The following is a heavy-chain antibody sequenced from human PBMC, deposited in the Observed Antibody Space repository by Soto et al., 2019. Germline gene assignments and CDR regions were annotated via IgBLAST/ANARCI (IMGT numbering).Heavy chain of an antibody. CDR3: ARIRVTSGCSVF. J-gene: IGHJ1*01. Sequence: PPQTRPLTWTGSCGSLSTYYWSWIRQLPGKGLEWIGYIYYSGSTNYNPSLKSRVTISVDTSKNQFSLKLSYVTAADTAVYYCARIRVTSGCSVFWGQGTLVTVSS. V-gene: IGHV4-59*01. CDR1: CGSLSTYY. CDR2: IYYSGST. D-gene: IGHD6-19*01.